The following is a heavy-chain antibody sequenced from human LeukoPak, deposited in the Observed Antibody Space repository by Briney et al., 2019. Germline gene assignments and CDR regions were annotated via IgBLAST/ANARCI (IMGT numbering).Heavy chain of an antibody. CDR1: GGSISDYY. Sequence: KPSETLSLTCTVSGGSISDYYSGWFRHPPGKGLEWVGYIHDSGRNNFNTFLKGRASISVDTSRRQVSLKIKSVTTADTAIDYCAAGGGWLTDYWGQGTLFTVSS. J-gene: IGHJ4*02. D-gene: IGHD5-24*01. CDR3: AAGGGWLTDY. V-gene: IGHV4-59*01. CDR2: IHDSGRN.